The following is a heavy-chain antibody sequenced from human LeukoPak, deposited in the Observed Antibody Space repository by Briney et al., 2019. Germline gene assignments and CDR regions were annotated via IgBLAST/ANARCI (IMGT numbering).Heavy chain of an antibody. CDR1: GGTFSSYA. J-gene: IGHJ4*02. Sequence: ASVKVSCKASGGTFSSYAISWVRPAPGQGLEWVGRIIPILGIANYAQKFQGRVTITADKSTSTAYMELSSLRSEDTAVYYCAGPQGRFGELVVYWGQGTLVTVSS. CDR3: AGPQGRFGELVVY. CDR2: IIPILGIA. V-gene: IGHV1-69*04. D-gene: IGHD3-10*01.